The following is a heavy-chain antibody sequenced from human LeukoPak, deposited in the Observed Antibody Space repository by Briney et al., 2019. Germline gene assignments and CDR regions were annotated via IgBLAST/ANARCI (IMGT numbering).Heavy chain of an antibody. CDR2: ISAYNGNT. V-gene: IGHV1-18*01. J-gene: IGHJ6*02. Sequence: ASVKVSCKASGYTFTSYGISWVRQAPGQGLEWMGWISAYNGNTNYAQKLQGRVTMTTDTSTSTAYMELRSLRSDDTAVYYCARIKYGDSGYYYYGMDVWGQGTTVTVSS. CDR1: GYTFTSYG. D-gene: IGHD4-17*01. CDR3: ARIKYGDSGYYYYGMDV.